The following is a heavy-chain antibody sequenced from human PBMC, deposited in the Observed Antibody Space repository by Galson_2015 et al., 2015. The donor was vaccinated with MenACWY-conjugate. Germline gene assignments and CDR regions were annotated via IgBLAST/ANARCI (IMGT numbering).Heavy chain of an antibody. CDR2: IIPIFGTA. CDR3: ARGIAARPTYYYYYMDV. D-gene: IGHD6-6*01. CDR1: GGTFSSYA. Sequence: SVKVSCKASGGTFSSYAISWVRQAPGQGLEWMGGIIPIFGTANYAQKFQGRVTITADESTSTAYMELSSLRSEDTAVYYCARGIAARPTYYYYYMDVWGKGTTVTVSS. V-gene: IGHV1-69*13. J-gene: IGHJ6*03.